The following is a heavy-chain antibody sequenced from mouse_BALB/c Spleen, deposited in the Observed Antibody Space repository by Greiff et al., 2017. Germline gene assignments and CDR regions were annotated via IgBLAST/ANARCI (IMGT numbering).Heavy chain of an antibody. CDR3: ARDSSGYALFAY. CDR2: INPSTGYT. D-gene: IGHD3-2*01. V-gene: IGHV1-7*01. J-gene: IGHJ3*01. Sequence: VKLMESGAELAKPGASVKMSCKASGYTFTSYWMHWVKQRPGQGLEWIGYINPSTGYTEYNQKFKDKATLTADKSSSTAYMQLSSLTSEDSAVYYCARDSSGYALFAYWGQGTLVTVSA. CDR1: GYTFTSYW.